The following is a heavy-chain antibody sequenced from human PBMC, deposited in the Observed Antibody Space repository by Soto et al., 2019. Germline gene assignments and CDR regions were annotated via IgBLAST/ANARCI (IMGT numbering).Heavy chain of an antibody. Sequence: SSVKVSCKASGYTFTGYYMHWVRQAPGQGLEWMGWINPNSGGTNYAQKFQGRATMTRDTSISTAYMELSRLRSDDTAVYYCARVGGPYGDLDYWGQGTLVTVSS. D-gene: IGHD4-17*01. V-gene: IGHV1-2*02. CDR3: ARVGGPYGDLDY. CDR2: INPNSGGT. J-gene: IGHJ4*02. CDR1: GYTFTGYY.